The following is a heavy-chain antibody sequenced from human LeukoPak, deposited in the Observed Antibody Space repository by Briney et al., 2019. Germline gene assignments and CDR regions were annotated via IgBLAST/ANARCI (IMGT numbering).Heavy chain of an antibody. CDR3: ARDMTTVTTSSVSGYYFYGVDV. CDR2: ISSGGSSM. Sequence: PGGSLRLSCAVSGVTFSSYEMSWVRQAPGKGLEWVSYISSGGSSMCSADSVKGRFTISRDNAKNSLYLQMNSLRAEDTAVYYCARDMTTVTTSSVSGYYFYGVDVWGQGTTVSVAS. V-gene: IGHV3-48*03. D-gene: IGHD4-17*01. J-gene: IGHJ6*02. CDR1: GVTFSSYE.